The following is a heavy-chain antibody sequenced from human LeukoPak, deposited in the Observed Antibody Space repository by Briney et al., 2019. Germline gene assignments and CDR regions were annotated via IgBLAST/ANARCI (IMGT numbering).Heavy chain of an antibody. V-gene: IGHV4-39*07. Sequence: SETLSLTCLVSGDSISTSSYYWGWIRQPPGKGLEWIAGIHHNWNTYYNPSLKSRVIVSLDKSKNQFSLILRSVTAADTAVYYCATDRGYYDTIGYTYNWFDPWGQGTLVTVSS. CDR2: IHHNWNT. CDR3: ATDRGYYDTIGYTYNWFDP. CDR1: GDSISTSSYY. D-gene: IGHD3-22*01. J-gene: IGHJ5*02.